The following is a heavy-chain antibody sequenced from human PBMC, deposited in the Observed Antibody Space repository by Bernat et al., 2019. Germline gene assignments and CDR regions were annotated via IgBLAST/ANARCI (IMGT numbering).Heavy chain of an antibody. CDR3: LRGSTRDY. J-gene: IGHJ4*02. D-gene: IGHD3-10*01. CDR2: IYSEGRT. Sequence: EVQLVESGGGLIQPGGSLRLSCAASGFTVSSTYMSWVRQAPGKGLECVTVIYSEGRTYYADSVKGRFTISKDYSKNTHYLPVAGPAADDTAVYYCLRGSTRDYWGQGTLVTVSS. V-gene: IGHV3-53*01. CDR1: GFTVSSTY.